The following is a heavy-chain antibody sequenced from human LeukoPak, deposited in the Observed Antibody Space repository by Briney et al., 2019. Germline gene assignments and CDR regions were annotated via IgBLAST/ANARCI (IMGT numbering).Heavy chain of an antibody. Sequence: GGSLRLSCAASGFTVSNNYMSWVRQAPGKGLEWVSVIYSGGSTYYADSVKGRFTISRDNSRNTLFLQLNNLRAEDTAIYYCGRSLTSLRLTDWGQGTLVAVSS. V-gene: IGHV3-53*01. D-gene: IGHD2-21*02. J-gene: IGHJ4*02. CDR2: IYSGGST. CDR1: GFTVSNNY. CDR3: GRSLTSLRLTD.